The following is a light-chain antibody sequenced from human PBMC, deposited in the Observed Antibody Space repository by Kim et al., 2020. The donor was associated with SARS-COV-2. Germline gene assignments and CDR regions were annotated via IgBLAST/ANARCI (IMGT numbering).Light chain of an antibody. V-gene: IGKV3-20*01. Sequence: EIVVTQSPDTLSLSPGESATLSCRASQSVGSTYLAWYQQKPGQAPRLLIYGGSSRATGIPDRFSGSGSGTDFTLAISRLEPEDFAVYYCQQYPISPWTFGQGTKVDIK. CDR2: GGS. CDR3: QQYPISPWT. CDR1: QSVGSTY. J-gene: IGKJ1*01.